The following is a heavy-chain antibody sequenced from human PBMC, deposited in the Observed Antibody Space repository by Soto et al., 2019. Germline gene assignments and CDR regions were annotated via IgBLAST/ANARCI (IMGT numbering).Heavy chain of an antibody. D-gene: IGHD2-21*01. CDR2: INSDGSST. Sequence: GGSLRLSCAASGFTFSSYWMHWVRQAPGKGLVWVSRINSDGSSTSYADSVKGRFTISRDNAKNTLYLQMNSLRAEDTAVYYCASPRPVAYCGGDCYSLDYWGQGTLVTVSS. CDR1: GFTFSSYW. J-gene: IGHJ4*02. V-gene: IGHV3-74*01. CDR3: ASPRPVAYCGGDCYSLDY.